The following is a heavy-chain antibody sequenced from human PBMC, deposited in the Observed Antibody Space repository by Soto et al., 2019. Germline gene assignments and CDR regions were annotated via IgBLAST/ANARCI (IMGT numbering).Heavy chain of an antibody. V-gene: IGHV3-23*01. J-gene: IGHJ4*02. CDR3: AKHAAAAAPDY. D-gene: IGHD6-13*01. CDR2: IGASGGGT. CDR1: GFTFSSYA. Sequence: GGSLRLSCTASGFTFSSYAMSWVRQAPGKGLEWVSLIGASGGGTYYADSVKGRFTISRDNSKNTLYLQMNSLRAEDTAVYYCAKHAAAAAPDYWGQGTQVTVSS.